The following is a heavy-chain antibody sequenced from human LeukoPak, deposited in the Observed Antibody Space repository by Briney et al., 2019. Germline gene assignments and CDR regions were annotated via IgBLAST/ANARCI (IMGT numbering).Heavy chain of an antibody. Sequence: GGSLRLSCAASGFTFSSNGMHWVRQAPGKGLEWVAVISYDGSNKYYADSVKGRFTISRDNSKNTLYLQMNSLRAEDTAVYYCAKVAWVYWGQGTLVTVSS. CDR1: GFTFSSNG. V-gene: IGHV3-30*18. J-gene: IGHJ4*02. D-gene: IGHD7-27*01. CDR2: ISYDGSNK. CDR3: AKVAWVY.